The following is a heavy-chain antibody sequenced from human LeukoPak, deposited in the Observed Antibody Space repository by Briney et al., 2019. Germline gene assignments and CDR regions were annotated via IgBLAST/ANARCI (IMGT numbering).Heavy chain of an antibody. CDR3: AREWELLAFDY. CDR1: GFTFSSYA. J-gene: IGHJ4*02. Sequence: PGGSLRLSCAASGFTFSSYAMHWVRQAPGKGLEWVAVISYDGSNKYYADSVKGRFTISRDNSKNTLYLQMNSLRAEDTAVYYCAREWELLAFDYWGQGTLVTVSS. D-gene: IGHD1-26*01. V-gene: IGHV3-30-3*01. CDR2: ISYDGSNK.